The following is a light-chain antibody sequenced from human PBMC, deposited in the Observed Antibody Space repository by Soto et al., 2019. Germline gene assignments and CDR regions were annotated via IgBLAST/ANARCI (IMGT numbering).Light chain of an antibody. CDR3: QQYGGSPIT. V-gene: IGKV3-11*01. Sequence: EVVLTQCTATLSLCRWDISALACGASQSVSSHFARYQQKSGQAPRLLIYDASKRATGIPARFSGSGSGTDFTLTISSLEPEDFAVYYCQQYGGSPITFGLGTRLEI. CDR2: DAS. J-gene: IGKJ5*01. CDR1: QSVSSH.